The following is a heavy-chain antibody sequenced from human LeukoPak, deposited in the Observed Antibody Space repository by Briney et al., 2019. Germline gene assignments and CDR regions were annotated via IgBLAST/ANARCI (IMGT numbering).Heavy chain of an antibody. Sequence: SETLSLTCAVYGGSFSGYYWSWIRQPPGKGLEWIGEINHSGSTNYNPSLKSRVTISVDTSKNQFSLKLSSVTAADTAVCYCARGGWLVFPWGLGTLVTVSS. J-gene: IGHJ5*02. V-gene: IGHV4-34*01. CDR1: GGSFSGYY. D-gene: IGHD6-19*01. CDR2: INHSGST. CDR3: ARGGWLVFP.